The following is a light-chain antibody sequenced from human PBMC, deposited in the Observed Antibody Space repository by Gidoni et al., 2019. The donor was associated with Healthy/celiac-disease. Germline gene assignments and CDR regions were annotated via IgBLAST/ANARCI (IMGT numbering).Light chain of an antibody. V-gene: IGKV1-39*01. Sequence: DIQMTQSPSSLSASVGDRVTITCRASQSISSYLNWYQQKPGKAPKLLIYAASSLQSWVPSRFHGSGSWNDFTLTISRLQPESFATFYCQPSYSTPPHTFGQGTKLEIK. CDR3: QPSYSTPPHT. J-gene: IGKJ2*01. CDR1: QSISSY. CDR2: AAS.